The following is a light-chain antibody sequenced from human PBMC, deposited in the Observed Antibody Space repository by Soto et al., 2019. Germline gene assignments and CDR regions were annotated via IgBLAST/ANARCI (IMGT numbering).Light chain of an antibody. Sequence: DIQMTQSPSSLSASVGDRVTITCRASQSISSYLNWYQQKPGTAPKLLIYHASTLESGVPSRFSGSGSGTEFTLTISRLQSEDFAVYYCQQYNNWPGLTFGGGTKVDIK. J-gene: IGKJ4*01. CDR1: QSISSY. CDR3: QQYNNWPGLT. CDR2: HAS. V-gene: IGKV1-39*01.